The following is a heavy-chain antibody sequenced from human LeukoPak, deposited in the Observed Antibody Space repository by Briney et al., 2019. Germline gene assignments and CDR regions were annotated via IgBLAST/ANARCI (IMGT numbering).Heavy chain of an antibody. Sequence: SETLSLNCTVSGGSISSYYWSWIRQPPGKGLEWIGYTYYSGSTNYNPSLKSRVTISVDTSKNQFSLKLSSVTAADTAVYYCALWFGAPFNWFDPWGQGTLVTVSS. V-gene: IGHV4-59*01. J-gene: IGHJ5*02. CDR3: ALWFGAPFNWFDP. CDR2: TYYSGST. CDR1: GGSISSYY. D-gene: IGHD3-10*01.